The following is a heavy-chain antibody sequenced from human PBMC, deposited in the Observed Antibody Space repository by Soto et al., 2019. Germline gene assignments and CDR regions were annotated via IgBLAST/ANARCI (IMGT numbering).Heavy chain of an antibody. D-gene: IGHD3-10*01. Sequence: QVQLVQSGAEVKKPGASVKVSCKASGYTFTSYGISWVRQAPGQGLEWMGWISAYNGNTNYAQKLQGRVTMTTDTATSTAYMERRRLRDDDTAGYYCAGLVGMVRGFPNWFDPWGQGTLVTVSS. CDR2: ISAYNGNT. CDR1: GYTFTSYG. J-gene: IGHJ5*02. CDR3: AGLVGMVRGFPNWFDP. V-gene: IGHV1-18*01.